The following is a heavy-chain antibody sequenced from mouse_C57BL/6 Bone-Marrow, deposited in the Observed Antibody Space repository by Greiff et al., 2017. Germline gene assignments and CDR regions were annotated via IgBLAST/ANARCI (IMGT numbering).Heavy chain of an antibody. D-gene: IGHD2-5*01. Sequence: VQLKQSGAELVRPGASVKLSCKASGYTFTSYGISWVKQRTGQSLEWIGEIFPRSGNTYYNEKFKGKATLTADKSSSTAYMELRSLTSEYSAVYFCRVNTHWGQGTTHTLST. CDR2: IFPRSGNT. CDR1: GYTFTSYG. J-gene: IGHJ2*01. V-gene: IGHV1-81*01. CDR3: RVNTH.